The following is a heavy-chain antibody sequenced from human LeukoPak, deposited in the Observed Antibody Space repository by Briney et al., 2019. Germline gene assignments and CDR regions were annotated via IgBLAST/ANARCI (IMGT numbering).Heavy chain of an antibody. J-gene: IGHJ6*02. D-gene: IGHD4-17*01. CDR1: GYTFTSYG. CDR2: ISAYNGNT. V-gene: IGHV1-18*01. Sequence: GASVKVSCKASGYTFTSYGISWVRQAPGQGLEWMGWISAYNGNTNFAQKLQGRITMTTDTSTSTAYMELRSLRSDDTAVYYCARGAVGYGDSYNYYNMDVWGQGTTVTVSS. CDR3: ARGAVGYGDSYNYYNMDV.